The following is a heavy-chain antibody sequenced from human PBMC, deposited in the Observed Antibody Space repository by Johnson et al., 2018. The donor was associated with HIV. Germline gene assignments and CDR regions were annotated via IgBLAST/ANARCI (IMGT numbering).Heavy chain of an antibody. D-gene: IGHD3-3*01. CDR2: ISYDGSNK. V-gene: IGHV3-30-3*01. CDR1: GFTFSSYA. Sequence: QVLLVESGGRVVRPGGSLRLSCAASGFTFSSYAMHWVRQAPGKGREWVAVISYDGSNKYYTDSVKGQLTISRDNYKNTLPLQMNSLRVEDTAMYYCARGPILEWLSGDGFDMWGQGTMVTVYS. J-gene: IGHJ3*02. CDR3: ARGPILEWLSGDGFDM.